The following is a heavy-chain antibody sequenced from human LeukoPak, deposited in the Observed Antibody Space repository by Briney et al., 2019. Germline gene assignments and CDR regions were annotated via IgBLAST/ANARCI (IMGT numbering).Heavy chain of an antibody. CDR2: MNPNSGNT. Sequence: ASVKVSCKASGYTFTSFDINWVRQATGQGLEWMGWMNPNSGNTGYAQKFQGRVTITWSTSISTAYMELSSLRSEDTAVYYCARGSIVVVPAASVFDPWGQGTLVTVSS. J-gene: IGHJ5*02. CDR1: GYTFTSFD. CDR3: ARGSIVVVPAASVFDP. D-gene: IGHD2-2*01. V-gene: IGHV1-8*03.